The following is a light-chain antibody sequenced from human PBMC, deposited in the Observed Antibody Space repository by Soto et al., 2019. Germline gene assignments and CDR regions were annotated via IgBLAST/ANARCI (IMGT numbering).Light chain of an antibody. V-gene: IGKV3-15*01. CDR1: QSVSSK. CDR2: DAS. J-gene: IGKJ1*01. CDR3: QQYNNWPWT. Sequence: IEMTQSPATVSVSPGERATLSCRASQSVSSKLAWYQQTPGQAPRLLIYDASSRATGIPATLSGSGSGTEFTLTINSLQSEDFAVYYCQQYNNWPWTFGQGTRWIS.